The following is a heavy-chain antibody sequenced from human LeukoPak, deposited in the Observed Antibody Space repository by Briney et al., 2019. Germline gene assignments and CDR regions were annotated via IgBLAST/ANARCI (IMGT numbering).Heavy chain of an antibody. Sequence: PGGSLRLSCAASGFTFSSYGMHWVRQAPGKGLEWVAFIRYDGSNKYYADSVKGRFTISRDSSKNTLYLQMNSLRAEDTAVYYCANEWLVPPYYYYYMDVWGKGTTVTVSS. J-gene: IGHJ6*03. CDR2: IRYDGSNK. V-gene: IGHV3-30*02. D-gene: IGHD3-22*01. CDR3: ANEWLVPPYYYYYMDV. CDR1: GFTFSSYG.